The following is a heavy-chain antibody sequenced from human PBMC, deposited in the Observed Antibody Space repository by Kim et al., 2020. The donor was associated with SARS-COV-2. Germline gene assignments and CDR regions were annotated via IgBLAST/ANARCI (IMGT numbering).Heavy chain of an antibody. CDR1: GYTFTSYA. CDR3: ASVRGITIFGVVTKSFDY. Sequence: ASVKVSCKASGYTFTSYAMNWVRQAPGQGLEGMGWINTNTGNPTYAQGFTGRFVFSLDTSVSTAYLQISSLKAEDTAVYYCASVRGITIFGVVTKSFDYWGQGTLVTVSS. D-gene: IGHD3-3*01. CDR2: INTNTGNP. J-gene: IGHJ4*02. V-gene: IGHV7-4-1*02.